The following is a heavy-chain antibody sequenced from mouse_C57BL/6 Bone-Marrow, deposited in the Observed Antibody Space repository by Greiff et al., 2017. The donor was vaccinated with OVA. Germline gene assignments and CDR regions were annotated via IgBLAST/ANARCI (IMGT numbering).Heavy chain of an antibody. CDR1: GYSFTDYN. Sequence: VQLKESGPELVKPGASVKISCKASGYSFTDYNMNWVKQSNGKSLEWIGVINPNYGTTSYYQKFKGKATLTVDQSSSTAYMQLNSLTSADSAVYNGASPYYNGSTWNFDVWGTGPTVTVSS. D-gene: IGHD1-1*01. CDR2: INPNYGTT. CDR3: ASPYYNGSTWNFDV. V-gene: IGHV1-39*01. J-gene: IGHJ1*03.